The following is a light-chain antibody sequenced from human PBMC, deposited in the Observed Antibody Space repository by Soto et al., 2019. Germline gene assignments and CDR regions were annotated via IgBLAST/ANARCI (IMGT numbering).Light chain of an antibody. V-gene: IGKV1-33*01. CDR3: QRYESLPLT. CDR2: DAS. CDR1: QDINKN. Sequence: DIQMTQSPSSLSASVGDRVTVTCQASQDINKNLIWYQQKPGKAPKLLIYDASDLETGVPSRFSGSGSGTGFTFTISSLQPEDFATYYCQRYESLPLTFGQRTRLEIK. J-gene: IGKJ5*01.